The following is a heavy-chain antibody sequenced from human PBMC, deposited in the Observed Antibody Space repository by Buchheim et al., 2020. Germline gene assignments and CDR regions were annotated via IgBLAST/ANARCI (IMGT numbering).Heavy chain of an antibody. CDR2: ISGSGGST. CDR1: GFTFSSYA. Sequence: EVQLLESGGGLVKPGGSLRLSCAASGFTFSSYAMRWVRQAPGQGLEWVSAISGSGGSTYYADSVKGRFTISRDNSKNTLYLQRNSLRAEDTAVYYFAKGEQRPLGRRYYSYGMDVWAPGTSFTAPS. V-gene: IGHV3-23*01. CDR3: AKGEQRPLGRRYYSYGMDV. D-gene: IGHD6-25*01. J-gene: IGHJ6*02.